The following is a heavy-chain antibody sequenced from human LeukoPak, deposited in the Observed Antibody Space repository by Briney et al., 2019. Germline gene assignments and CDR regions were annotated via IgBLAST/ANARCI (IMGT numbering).Heavy chain of an antibody. Sequence: GGSLRLSCAASGFTFDDYAMHWVRQAPGKGLEWVSSIGWNSGTIGYADSVRGRFTISRDNAKNSLYLQMNGLRAEDTALYYCAKDIAYSGYDYFDYWGQGTLVTVSS. CDR2: IGWNSGTI. CDR3: AKDIAYSGYDYFDY. J-gene: IGHJ4*02. V-gene: IGHV3-9*01. CDR1: GFTFDDYA. D-gene: IGHD5-12*01.